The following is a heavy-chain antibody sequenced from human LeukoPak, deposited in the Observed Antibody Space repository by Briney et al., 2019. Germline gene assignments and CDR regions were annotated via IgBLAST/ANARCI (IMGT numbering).Heavy chain of an antibody. CDR1: GFTFSSYA. CDR2: IRYDGSNK. V-gene: IGHV3-30*02. J-gene: IGHJ3*02. D-gene: IGHD3-22*01. Sequence: GGSLRLSCAASGFTFSSYAMHWVRQAPGKGLEWVTSIRYDGSNKYYADSVKGRFTISRDNSKNTLYLQMNSLRAEDTAVYYCARVAALASWMITMIVVADDAFDIWGQGTMVTVSS. CDR3: ARVAALASWMITMIVVADDAFDI.